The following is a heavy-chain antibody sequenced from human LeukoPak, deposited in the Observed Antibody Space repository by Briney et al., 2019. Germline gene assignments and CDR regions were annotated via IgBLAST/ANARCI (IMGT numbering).Heavy chain of an antibody. V-gene: IGHV3-23*01. CDR3: AKWGDYDVLTGYYVSDY. J-gene: IGHJ4*02. CDR1: GFTFSNYD. D-gene: IGHD3-9*01. CDR2: IYGSGGNT. Sequence: PGGSLRLSCAASGFTFSNYDMSWVRQAPGKGLEWVSAIYGSGGNTYYDDSVKGRFTISRDNSKNTVFLQMNSLRAEDTAVYYCAKWGDYDVLTGYYVSDYWGQGTLVTVSS.